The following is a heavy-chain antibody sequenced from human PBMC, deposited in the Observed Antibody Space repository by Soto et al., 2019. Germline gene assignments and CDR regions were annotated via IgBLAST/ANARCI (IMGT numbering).Heavy chain of an antibody. Sequence: EVQLVESGGGLVKPGASLRLSCAASGFTFSSYSMNWVRQAPGKGLEWVSSISSSSSYIYYADSVKGRFTISRDNAKNSLYLQMNSLRAEDTAVYYCARGGGRYCSGGSCPYDAFDIWGQGTMVTVSS. V-gene: IGHV3-21*01. D-gene: IGHD2-15*01. CDR1: GFTFSSYS. CDR3: ARGGGRYCSGGSCPYDAFDI. J-gene: IGHJ3*02. CDR2: ISSSSSYI.